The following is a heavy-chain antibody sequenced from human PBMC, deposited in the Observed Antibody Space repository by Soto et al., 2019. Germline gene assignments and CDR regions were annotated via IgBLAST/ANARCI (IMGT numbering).Heavy chain of an antibody. V-gene: IGHV2-26*01. CDR2: IDSSGEK. CDR3: ARRHLAVAVSPWFDP. J-gene: IGHJ5*02. Sequence: QVTLKESGPVLVKPTETLTLRCTVSGLSITDSEMGVSWIRQPPGQPLEWLAHIDSSGEKSYRTFLKSRLANSKDTPKSQIVLTMTNIDPADTATYYCARRHLAVAVSPWFDPWGQGIPVTVSS. D-gene: IGHD6-19*01. CDR1: GLSITDSEMG.